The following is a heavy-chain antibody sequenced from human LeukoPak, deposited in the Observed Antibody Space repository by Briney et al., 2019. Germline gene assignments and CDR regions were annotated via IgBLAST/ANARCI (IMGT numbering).Heavy chain of an antibody. V-gene: IGHV4-39*07. Sequence: PSETLSLTCTVSGGSIKSHIYYWGWIRQPPGKGLEWIGTIYYNGNTHYNPSLTSRVTILVDKSKNHFSLKLNSVTAADTAVYYCASRAPSDPHRSGGDAFHIWGQGTMVIVSS. CDR3: ASRAPSDPHRSGGDAFHI. J-gene: IGHJ3*02. CDR1: GGSIKSHIYY. CDR2: IYYNGNT. D-gene: IGHD3-10*01.